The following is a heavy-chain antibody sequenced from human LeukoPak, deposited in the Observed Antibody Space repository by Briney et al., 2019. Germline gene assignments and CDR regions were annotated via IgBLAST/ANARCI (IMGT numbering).Heavy chain of an antibody. CDR2: ISNDGGGT. CDR1: GFIFNNFG. Sequence: GGSLRLSCTASGFIFNNFGLMWVRQAPGKGLEWVSAISNDGGGTAYADFVKGRFTISRDNSKNTLFLQMNSLRAEDTALYYCAKGSSGYFADLWGQGTLVTVSS. V-gene: IGHV3-23*01. D-gene: IGHD3-22*01. CDR3: AKGSSGYFADL. J-gene: IGHJ5*02.